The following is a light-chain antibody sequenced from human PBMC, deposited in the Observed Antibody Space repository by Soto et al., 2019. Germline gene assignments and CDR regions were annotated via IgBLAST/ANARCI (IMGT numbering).Light chain of an antibody. J-gene: IGLJ2*01. CDR2: EGS. CDR3: CSYAGSVL. V-gene: IGLV2-23*01. Sequence: QSALTQPASVSGSPGQSITITCTGISSDVGSYNLVSWYQQHPGKAPKLMIYEGSKRPSGVSYRFSGSKSGNTASLTISGLQPEDEADYYCCSYAGSVLFGGGTQLTVL. CDR1: SSDVGSYNL.